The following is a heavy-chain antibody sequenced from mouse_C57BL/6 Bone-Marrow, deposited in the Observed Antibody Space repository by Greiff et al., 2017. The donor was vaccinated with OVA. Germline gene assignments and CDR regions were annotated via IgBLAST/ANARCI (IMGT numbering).Heavy chain of an antibody. V-gene: IGHV2-2*01. D-gene: IGHD1-1*01. Sequence: VKLVESGPGLVQPSQSLSITCTVSGFSLTSYGVHWVRQSPGKGLEWLGVIWSGGSTDYNAAFISRLSISKDNSTSQVFFKMNSLQADDTAIYYCAIYYYGSSYGWYFDVWGTGTTVTVSS. CDR2: IWSGGST. J-gene: IGHJ1*03. CDR3: AIYYYGSSYGWYFDV. CDR1: GFSLTSYG.